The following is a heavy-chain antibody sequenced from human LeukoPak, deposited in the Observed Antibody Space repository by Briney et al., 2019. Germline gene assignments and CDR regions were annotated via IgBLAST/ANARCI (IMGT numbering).Heavy chain of an antibody. CDR1: GFTFSSYA. CDR3: AKDRAYYYDSSGYYFDY. J-gene: IGHJ4*02. CDR2: ISGSGGST. D-gene: IGHD3-22*01. Sequence: GGSLRRSCAASGFTFSSYAMSWVRQAPGKGLEWVSAISGSGGSTYYADSVKGRFTISRDNSKNTLYLQMNSLRAEDTAVYYCAKDRAYYYDSSGYYFDYWGQGTLVTVSS. V-gene: IGHV3-23*01.